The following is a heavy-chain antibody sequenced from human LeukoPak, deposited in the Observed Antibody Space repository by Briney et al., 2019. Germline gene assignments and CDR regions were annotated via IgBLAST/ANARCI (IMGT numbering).Heavy chain of an antibody. CDR2: IIPIFGTA. CDR3: ANARYDFWSGYPRYYYYYGMDV. J-gene: IGHJ6*02. CDR1: GYTLTELS. V-gene: IGHV1-69*13. Sequence: SVKVSCKVSGYTLTELSMHWVRQAPGQGLEWMGGIIPIFGTANYAQKFQGRVTITADESTSTAYMELSSLRSEDTAVYYRANARYDFWSGYPRYYYYYGMDVWGQGTTVTVSS. D-gene: IGHD3-3*01.